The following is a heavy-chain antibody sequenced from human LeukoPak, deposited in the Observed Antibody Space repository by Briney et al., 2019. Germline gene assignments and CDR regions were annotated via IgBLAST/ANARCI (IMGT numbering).Heavy chain of an antibody. CDR1: GFTFSSYW. V-gene: IGHV3-21*05. CDR2: ISSSSTYT. CDR3: ARGDILTGYFAFDY. Sequence: PGGSLRLSCAASGFTFSSYWMHWVRQAPGKGLEWVSYISSSSTYTNYADSVKGRFTISRDNTKNSLYLQMNSLRAEDTAVYYCARGDILTGYFAFDYWGQGTLVTVSS. J-gene: IGHJ4*02. D-gene: IGHD3-9*01.